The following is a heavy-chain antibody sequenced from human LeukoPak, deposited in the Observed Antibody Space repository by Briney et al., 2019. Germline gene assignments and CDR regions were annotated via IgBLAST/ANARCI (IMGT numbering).Heavy chain of an antibody. CDR3: ARVRDYGASGAFDI. CDR1: GFTFDDYG. Sequence: TGGSLRLSCAASGFTFDDYGMSWVRQAPRKGLEWVSGINWNGGSTGYADSVKGRFTISRDNAKNSLYLQMNSLRAEDTALYYCARVRDYGASGAFDIWGQGTMVTVSS. J-gene: IGHJ3*02. V-gene: IGHV3-20*04. CDR2: INWNGGST. D-gene: IGHD4-17*01.